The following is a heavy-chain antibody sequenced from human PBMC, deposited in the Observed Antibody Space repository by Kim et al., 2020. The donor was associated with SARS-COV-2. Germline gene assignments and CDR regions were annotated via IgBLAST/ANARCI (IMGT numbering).Heavy chain of an antibody. CDR3: ATYPLTGGYFAY. D-gene: IGHD5-18*01. CDR2: IYHTGST. J-gene: IGHJ4*02. V-gene: IGHV4-59*01. CDR1: GGSFSSYY. Sequence: SETLSLTCTVSGGSFSSYYWSWIRQPPGKGLVWIGYIYHTGSTLYNPSLKSRVTLSVDTSKNQFSLALSSVTAADTAIYYCATYPLTGGYFAYWGQGTLV.